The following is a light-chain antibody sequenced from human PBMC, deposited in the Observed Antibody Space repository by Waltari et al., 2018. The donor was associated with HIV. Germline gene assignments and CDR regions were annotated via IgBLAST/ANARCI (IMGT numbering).Light chain of an antibody. Sequence: QSALTQPASVSGSPGQSIPIPCTGTSRDLGRYDLVSWYQQLPGKAPKLMIYEVIKRPSGVSNRFSGSKSGNTASLTISGLQAEDEADYYCCSYAGSTTLVLFGGGTKLTVL. V-gene: IGLV2-23*02. J-gene: IGLJ2*01. CDR2: EVI. CDR3: CSYAGSTTLVL. CDR1: SRDLGRYDL.